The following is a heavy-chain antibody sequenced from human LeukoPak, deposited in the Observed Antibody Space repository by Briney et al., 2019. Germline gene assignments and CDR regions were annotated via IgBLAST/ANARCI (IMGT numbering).Heavy chain of an antibody. J-gene: IGHJ5*02. D-gene: IGHD2-2*03. CDR2: IRSKAYGGTT. CDR3: TRGPGYCSSTSCHNWFDP. Sequence: SLRLSCAASGFTFSSYQMNWVRQAPGKGLEWVGFIRSKAYGGTTEYAASVKGRFTISRDDSKSIAYLQMNSLKTEDTAVYYCTRGPGYCSSTSCHNWFDPWGQGTLVTVSS. CDR1: GFTFSSYQ. V-gene: IGHV3-49*04.